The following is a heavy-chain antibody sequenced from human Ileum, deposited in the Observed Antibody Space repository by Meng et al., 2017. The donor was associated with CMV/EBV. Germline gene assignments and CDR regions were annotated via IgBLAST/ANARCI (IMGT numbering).Heavy chain of an antibody. CDR2: ISAYSTHT. CDR3: ARGTGAGNY. CDR1: GYTFTTYG. D-gene: IGHD1-26*01. V-gene: IGHV1-18*01. J-gene: IGHJ4*02. Sequence: QVQLGQFGAEVKRPWASVKVSCKASGYTFTTYGITWVRQAPGQGLEWMGWISAYSTHTNYAPKFQGRVTMTTDTSTSTAYMELRSLQSDDTAVYYCARGTGAGNYWGQGTLVTVSS.